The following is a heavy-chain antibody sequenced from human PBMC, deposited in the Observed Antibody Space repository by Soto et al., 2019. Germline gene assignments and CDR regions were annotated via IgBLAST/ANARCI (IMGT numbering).Heavy chain of an antibody. J-gene: IGHJ6*02. Sequence: SETLSLTCTVSGDSISSSTYYWGWIRQPPGKGLEWIGSMFYSGATYYNPSLKSRVTISTDESKNQLSLKVNSVTAADTAVYYCAHQTISYTLDVWGQGTTVTVSS. V-gene: IGHV4-39*07. CDR3: AHQTISYTLDV. CDR1: GDSISSSTYY. D-gene: IGHD1-1*01. CDR2: MFYSGAT.